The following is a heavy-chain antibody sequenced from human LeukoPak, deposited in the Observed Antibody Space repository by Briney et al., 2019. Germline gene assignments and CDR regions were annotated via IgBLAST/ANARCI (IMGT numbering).Heavy chain of an antibody. D-gene: IGHD3-22*01. CDR3: ARSASYDSTSYYIYYFLDV. CDR2: IYTDGTT. CDR1: GFTVSSNY. J-gene: IGHJ6*03. Sequence: GGSLRLSCAASGFTVSSNYMSWVRQAPGKGLEWVSVIYTDGTTHYADSVKGRFTISRDSSKNTLYLQMSSLRAGDTAVYYCARSASYDSTSYYIYYFLDVWGKGTTVTISS. V-gene: IGHV3-66*01.